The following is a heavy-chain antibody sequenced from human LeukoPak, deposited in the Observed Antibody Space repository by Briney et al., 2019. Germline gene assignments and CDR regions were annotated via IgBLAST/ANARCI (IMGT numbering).Heavy chain of an antibody. D-gene: IGHD6-19*01. CDR2: ISYDGSNK. Sequence: GGSLRLSCAASGFIFSSYAMHWVRQAPGKGLEWVAVISYDGSNKYYADSVKGRFTISRDNSKNTLYLQMNSLRAEDTAVYYCANSPAEAGQWLVPGYYYYYYMDVWGKGTTVTISS. V-gene: IGHV3-30*04. J-gene: IGHJ6*03. CDR3: ANSPAEAGQWLVPGYYYYYYMDV. CDR1: GFIFSSYA.